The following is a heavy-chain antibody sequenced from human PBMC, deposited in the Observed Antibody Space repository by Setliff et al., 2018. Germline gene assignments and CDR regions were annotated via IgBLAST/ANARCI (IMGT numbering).Heavy chain of an antibody. V-gene: IGHV5-51*01. J-gene: IGHJ3*02. Sequence: LGESLKISCKGSGYSFTSYWIGWVRQMPGKGLEWMGIIYPGDSDTRYSPSFQGQVTISADKSISTAYLQWSSLKASDTAMYYCASTLYYYDSSGYGAFDIWGQGTMVTVSS. D-gene: IGHD3-22*01. CDR1: GYSFTSYW. CDR2: IYPGDSDT. CDR3: ASTLYYYDSSGYGAFDI.